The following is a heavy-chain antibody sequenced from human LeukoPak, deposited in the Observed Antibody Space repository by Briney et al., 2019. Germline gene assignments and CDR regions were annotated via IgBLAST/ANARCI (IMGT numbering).Heavy chain of an antibody. D-gene: IGHD5-12*01. CDR1: GFTFSSYW. CDR2: IKQDGSEK. V-gene: IGHV3-7*01. J-gene: IGHJ6*03. Sequence: PGGSLRLSCAASGFTFSSYWMSWVRQAPGKGLEWVANIKQDGSEKYYVDSVKGRFTISRDNAKNSLYLQMNSLRAEDTAVYYCVRDRAEGGYDTDYYYYYMDVWGKGTTVTVSS. CDR3: VRDRAEGGYDTDYYYYYMDV.